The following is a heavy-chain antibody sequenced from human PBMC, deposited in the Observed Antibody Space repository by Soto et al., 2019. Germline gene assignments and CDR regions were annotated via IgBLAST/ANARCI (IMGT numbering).Heavy chain of an antibody. CDR2: IIPIFGTA. CDR3: ARIQRGYSYGTNYYYGMDV. Sequence: QVQLVQSGAEVKKPGSSVKVSCKASGGTFSSYAISWVRQAPGQGLEWMGGIIPIFGTANYAQKFQGRVTITADESTSTAYIELSSLRSEDTAVYYCARIQRGYSYGTNYYYGMDVWGQGTTVTVSS. J-gene: IGHJ6*02. CDR1: GGTFSSYA. D-gene: IGHD5-18*01. V-gene: IGHV1-69*01.